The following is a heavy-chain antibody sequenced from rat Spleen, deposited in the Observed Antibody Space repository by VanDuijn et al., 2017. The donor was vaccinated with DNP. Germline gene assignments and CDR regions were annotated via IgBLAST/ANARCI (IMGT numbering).Heavy chain of an antibody. J-gene: IGHJ4*01. CDR3: TRRRAAGAMDA. Sequence: EVQLVESGGGLVQPGRSLKLSCAASGFTFSDYNMAWVRQAPKKGLEWVATISYDGSSTYYRDSVKGRFTISKENVKSTLYLQMDSLRSEDTATYYCTRRRAAGAMDAWGQGTSVTVSS. V-gene: IGHV5-7*01. CDR1: GFTFSDYN. D-gene: IGHD1-11*01. CDR2: ISYDGSST.